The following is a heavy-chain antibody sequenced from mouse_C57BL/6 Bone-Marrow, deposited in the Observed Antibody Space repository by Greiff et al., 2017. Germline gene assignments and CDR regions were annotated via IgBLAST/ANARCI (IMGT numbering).Heavy chain of an antibody. CDR3: TTRGHWFAY. CDR1: GFNIKDDY. J-gene: IGHJ3*01. CDR2: IDPENGDT. Sequence: EVQLQQSGAELVRPGASVKLSCTASGFNIKDDYMHWVKQRPEQGLEWIGWIDPENGDTEYASKFQGKATITADTSSNTAYLQLSSLTSEDTAVYYCTTRGHWFAYWGQGTLVTVSA. D-gene: IGHD3-3*01. V-gene: IGHV14-4*01.